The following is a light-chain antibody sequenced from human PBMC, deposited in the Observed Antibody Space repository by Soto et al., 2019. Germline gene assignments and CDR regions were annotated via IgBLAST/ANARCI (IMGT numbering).Light chain of an antibody. V-gene: IGKV3-15*01. CDR3: QQYPTSPPQT. CDR2: GAS. CDR1: QSVSSN. Sequence: EIVMTQSPATLSVSPGERATLSCRASQSVSSNLAWYQQKPGQAPRLLIYGASTRATGIPARFSGSGSGTKFTLTSSSLLSEDSAVYYCQQYPTSPPQTFRQATNLEIK. J-gene: IGKJ2*01.